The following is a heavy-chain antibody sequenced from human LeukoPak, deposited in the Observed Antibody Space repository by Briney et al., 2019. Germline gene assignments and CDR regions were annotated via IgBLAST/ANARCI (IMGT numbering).Heavy chain of an antibody. V-gene: IGHV3-30*18. CDR2: ISYDGSNK. CDR3: AKDWGEVGYSSRWLDY. J-gene: IGHJ4*02. D-gene: IGHD6-13*01. CDR1: GFTFSSHS. Sequence: TGGSLRLSCAASGFTFSSHSMNWVRQAPGKGLEWVAVISYDGSNKYYADSVKGRFTISRDNSKNTLYLQMNSLRAEDTAVYYCAKDWGEVGYSSRWLDYWGQGTLVTVSS.